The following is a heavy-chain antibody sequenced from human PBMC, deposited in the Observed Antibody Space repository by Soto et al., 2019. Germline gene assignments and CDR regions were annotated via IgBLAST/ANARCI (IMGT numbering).Heavy chain of an antibody. Sequence: QLQLQESGPGLVKPSETLSLTCTVSGDSISSSSNNWGWIRQSPGKGLEWIGTVSYSGSTYYNPSLTSRVTIAVDMSKNHFSLNLSSVTAADTAVYYCVGRGATVTAQKNYFDFWGQGTLVTVSS. CDR2: VSYSGST. J-gene: IGHJ4*02. V-gene: IGHV4-39*02. CDR3: VGRGATVTAQKNYFDF. CDR1: GDSISSSSNN. D-gene: IGHD4-17*01.